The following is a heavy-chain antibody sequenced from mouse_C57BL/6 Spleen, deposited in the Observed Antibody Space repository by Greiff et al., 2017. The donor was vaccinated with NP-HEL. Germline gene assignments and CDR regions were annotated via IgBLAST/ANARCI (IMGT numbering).Heavy chain of an antibody. Sequence: QVQLKESGAELVRPGSSVKLSCKASGYTFTSYWMHWVKQRPIQGLEWIGNIDPSDSETHYNQKFKDKATLTVDKSSSTAYMQLSSLTSEDSAVYYCARKGLYSNYFDYWGQGTTLTVSS. CDR3: ARKGLYSNYFDY. CDR1: GYTFTSYW. J-gene: IGHJ2*01. V-gene: IGHV1-52*01. CDR2: IDPSDSET. D-gene: IGHD2-5*01.